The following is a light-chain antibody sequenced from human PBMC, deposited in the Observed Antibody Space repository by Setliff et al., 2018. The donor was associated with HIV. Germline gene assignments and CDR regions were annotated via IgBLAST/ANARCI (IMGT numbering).Light chain of an antibody. J-gene: IGKJ4*01. CDR3: QQFKSYPLT. CDR1: QAISRA. V-gene: IGKV1-13*02. CDR2: DAS. Sequence: IQLAQSPSSLSPSVGDRVTISCRASQAISRALAWYQQKPGKPPKLLISDASTLQSGVPSRFIGSGSGTDFTLTISSLQPEDLATYYCQQFKSYPLTFGGGTKVDIK.